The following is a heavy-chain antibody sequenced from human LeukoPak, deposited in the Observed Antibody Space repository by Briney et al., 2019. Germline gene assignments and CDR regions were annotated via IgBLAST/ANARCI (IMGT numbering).Heavy chain of an antibody. CDR1: GYTFTSSD. Sequence: ASVKVSCKAAGYTFTSSDINWVRQATGQGLGWRGWMNPNSGSTGYAQKFQGRVTMTRNTSISTAYMELSSLRSEDTAVYYCARGPLSKRNWFDPWGQGTLVTVSS. D-gene: IGHD2/OR15-2a*01. V-gene: IGHV1-8*01. CDR2: MNPNSGST. CDR3: ARGPLSKRNWFDP. J-gene: IGHJ5*02.